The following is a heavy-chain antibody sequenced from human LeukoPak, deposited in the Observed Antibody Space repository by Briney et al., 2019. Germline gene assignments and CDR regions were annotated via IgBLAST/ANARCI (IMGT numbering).Heavy chain of an antibody. CDR2: IKSKTDGGTT. CDR3: TTEWSANIVVVPAALPFDY. Sequence: GGSLRLSCAASGFTFSNAWMSWVRQAPGKGLEWVGRIKSKTDGGTTDYAAPVKGRFTISRDDSKNTLYLQMNSLKTEDTAVYYCTTEWSANIVVVPAALPFDYWGQGTLVTVSS. D-gene: IGHD2-2*01. J-gene: IGHJ4*02. V-gene: IGHV3-15*01. CDR1: GFTFSNAW.